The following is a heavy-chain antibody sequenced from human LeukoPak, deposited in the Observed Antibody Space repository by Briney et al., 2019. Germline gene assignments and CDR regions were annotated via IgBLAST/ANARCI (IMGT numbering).Heavy chain of an antibody. CDR1: GYTFTTYY. CDR2: INPSGGST. V-gene: IGHV1-46*03. J-gene: IGHJ4*02. D-gene: IGHD3-22*01. CDR3: AVLSYDSSGYYYPFDY. Sequence: ASVKVSCKASGYTFTTYYMHWVRQAPGQGLEWMGIINPSGGSTSYTQKCQGRVTMTRDTSTTTVYMELSSLRSEDTAVYYCAVLSYDSSGYYYPFDYWGQGTLVTVSS.